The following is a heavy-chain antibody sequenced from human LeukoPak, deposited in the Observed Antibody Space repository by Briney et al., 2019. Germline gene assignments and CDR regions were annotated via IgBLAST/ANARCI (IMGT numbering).Heavy chain of an antibody. Sequence: ASVKVSCKASGYTFTSYYMHWVRQAPGQGLEWMGWINPNSGGTNYAQKFQGRVTMTRDTSISTAYMELSRLRSDDTAVYYCARDRSIAAPTSYMDVWGKGTTVTVSS. J-gene: IGHJ6*03. CDR2: INPNSGGT. V-gene: IGHV1-2*02. D-gene: IGHD6-6*01. CDR3: ARDRSIAAPTSYMDV. CDR1: GYTFTSYY.